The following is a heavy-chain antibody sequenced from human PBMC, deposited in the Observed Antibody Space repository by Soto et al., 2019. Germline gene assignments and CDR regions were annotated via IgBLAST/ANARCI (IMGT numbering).Heavy chain of an antibody. CDR2: IKEDGREK. CDR3: AGRYGGDPRSNFAEYFQH. Sequence: EVQLVESGGGLVQPGGSLRLSCAASGFSFNTYWMSWVRQAPGKGLEWVANIKEDGREKYYVDSVKGRFTISRDNAKNSLYLQMSSLRAEDTAVYYCAGRYGGDPRSNFAEYFQHWGQGTLVTVSS. J-gene: IGHJ1*01. D-gene: IGHD2-21*02. V-gene: IGHV3-7*01. CDR1: GFSFNTYW.